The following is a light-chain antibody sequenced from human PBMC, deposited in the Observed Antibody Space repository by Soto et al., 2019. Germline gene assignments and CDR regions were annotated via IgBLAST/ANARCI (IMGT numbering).Light chain of an antibody. J-gene: IGKJ5*01. Sequence: VVMTQSPDTLSVSPGERATLSCRASQTFSNSFLSWFQQIPGQAPRLLIYGASMRATGIPDRFSGSGSGTDFTLTISRLEPEDFAVYYCQQCGSSSTFGQGTRLEIK. V-gene: IGKV3-20*01. CDR3: QQCGSSST. CDR2: GAS. CDR1: QTFSNSF.